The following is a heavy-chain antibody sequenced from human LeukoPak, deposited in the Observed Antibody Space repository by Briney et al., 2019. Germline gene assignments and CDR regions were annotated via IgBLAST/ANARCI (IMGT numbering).Heavy chain of an antibody. CDR3: ARTPSTSETAAGSFDY. D-gene: IGHD6-13*01. CDR1: GDTFTSYG. Sequence: ASVKVSCKASGDTFTSYGISWVRQAPGQGLEWMGWISAYNVNTNYAQKLQGRVTMTTDTSTSTAYMELRSLRSDDTAVYYCARTPSTSETAAGSFDYWGQGTLVTVSS. CDR2: ISAYNVNT. V-gene: IGHV1-18*01. J-gene: IGHJ4*02.